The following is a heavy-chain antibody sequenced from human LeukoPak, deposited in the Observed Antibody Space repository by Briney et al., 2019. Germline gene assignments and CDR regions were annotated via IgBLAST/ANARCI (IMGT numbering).Heavy chain of an antibody. CDR2: INPNSGGT. V-gene: IGHV1-2*02. CDR1: GYTFTGYY. J-gene: IGHJ4*02. D-gene: IGHD4-23*01. CDR3: ARDGTVVSKRRFDY. Sequence: ASVKVSCKASGYTFTGYYMHWVRQAPGQGLEWMGWINPNSGGTNYAQKFQGRVTMTRDTSISTAYMELSRLRSDDTAVYYCARDGTVVSKRRFDYWGQGTLATVSS.